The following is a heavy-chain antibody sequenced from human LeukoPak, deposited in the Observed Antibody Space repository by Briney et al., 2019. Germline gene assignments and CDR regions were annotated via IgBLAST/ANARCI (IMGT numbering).Heavy chain of an antibody. V-gene: IGHV4-30-4*01. Sequence: SETLSLTCTVSGGSISSGDYYWSWIRQPPGKGLEWIGYIYYSGSTYYNPSLKSRVTISVDTSKNQFSLKLSSVTAADTAVYYCARSPENYYDSSGYYGIFDYWGQGTLVTVSS. CDR2: IYYSGST. D-gene: IGHD3-22*01. CDR1: GGSISSGDYY. CDR3: ARSPENYYDSSGYYGIFDY. J-gene: IGHJ4*02.